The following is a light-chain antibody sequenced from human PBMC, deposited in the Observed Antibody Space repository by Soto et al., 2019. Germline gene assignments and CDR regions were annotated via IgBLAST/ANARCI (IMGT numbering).Light chain of an antibody. Sequence: DIQMTHSPSALSASVGDRVTITCHPSQDISDVLNWYQQQPGKAPKVLIYDASSLETGVPSRFSGSGSGTDFTFTISSLQPEDFATYYCQQYDNLPLIFGQGTRLEIK. CDR1: QDISDV. J-gene: IGKJ5*01. V-gene: IGKV1-33*01. CDR2: DAS. CDR3: QQYDNLPLI.